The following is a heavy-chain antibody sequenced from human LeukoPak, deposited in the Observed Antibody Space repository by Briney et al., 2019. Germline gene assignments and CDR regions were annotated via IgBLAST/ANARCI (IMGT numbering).Heavy chain of an antibody. CDR2: INPNSGGT. Sequence: ASVKVSCKASGYTFTGYYMHWVRQAPGQGLEWMGWINPNSGGTNYAQKFQGRVTMTRDTSISTAYMELSRPRSDDTAVYYCAREGDYGEAHLYWGQGTLVTVSS. CDR3: AREGDYGEAHLY. D-gene: IGHD4-17*01. CDR1: GYTFTGYY. V-gene: IGHV1-2*02. J-gene: IGHJ4*02.